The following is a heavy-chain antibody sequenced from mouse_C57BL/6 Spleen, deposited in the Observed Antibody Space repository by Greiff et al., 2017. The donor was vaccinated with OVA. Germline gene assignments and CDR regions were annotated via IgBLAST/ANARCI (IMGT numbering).Heavy chain of an antibody. CDR3: ARGGNYPFAY. D-gene: IGHD2-1*01. CDR2: ISYSGST. Sequence: EVKLVESGPGMVKPSQSLSLTCTVTGYSITSGYDWHWIRHFPGNKLEWMGYISYSGSTNYNPSLKSRISITHDTSKNHFFLKLNSVTTEDTATYYCARGGNYPFAYWGQGTLVTVSA. V-gene: IGHV3-1*01. J-gene: IGHJ3*01. CDR1: GYSITSGYD.